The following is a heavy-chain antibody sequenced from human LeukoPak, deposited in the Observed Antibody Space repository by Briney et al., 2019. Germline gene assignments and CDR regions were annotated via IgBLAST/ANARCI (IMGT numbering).Heavy chain of an antibody. D-gene: IGHD3-16*02. CDR2: INPNSGGT. V-gene: IGHV1-2*02. J-gene: IGHJ4*02. CDR3: ARVGSNRDYYFDY. CDR1: GYTFTGYY. Sequence: ASVKLSCKASGYTFTGYYMHWARQAPGQGLEWMGWINPNSGGTNYAQKFQGRVTMTRDTSISTAYMELSRLRSDDTAVYYCARVGSNRDYYFDYWGQGTLVTVSS.